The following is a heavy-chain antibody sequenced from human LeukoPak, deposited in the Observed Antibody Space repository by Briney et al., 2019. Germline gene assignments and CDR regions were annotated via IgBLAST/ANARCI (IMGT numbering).Heavy chain of an antibody. CDR2: IYYSGSI. D-gene: IGHD6-13*01. V-gene: IGHV4-59*02. CDR1: GGPVSGCY. J-gene: IGHJ5*02. CDR3: ARGYTSGWSNWFDP. Sequence: SSETLSLTCCVSGGPVSGCYGRWIRQPPGNGLEWIGYIYYSGSINYNPSLKNRVTISVDTSKNQFSLKLSSVTAADTAVYYCARGYTSGWSNWFDPWGQGTLVTVSS.